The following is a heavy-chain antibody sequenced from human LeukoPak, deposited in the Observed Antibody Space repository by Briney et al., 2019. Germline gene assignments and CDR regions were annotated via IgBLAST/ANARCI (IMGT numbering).Heavy chain of an antibody. CDR1: GGSISSGGYY. D-gene: IGHD3-10*01. CDR3: ARGFGSGSYYYDS. CDR2: IYSSRSS. Sequence: SGTLSLTCTVSGGSISSGGYYWSWIRQHPGKGLEWVGFIYSSRSSYYNPSLKSRVTISVDTSKNQFSLELSSVTAADTAVYYCARGFGSGSYYYDSWGQGTVVTVSS. J-gene: IGHJ4*02. V-gene: IGHV4-31*03.